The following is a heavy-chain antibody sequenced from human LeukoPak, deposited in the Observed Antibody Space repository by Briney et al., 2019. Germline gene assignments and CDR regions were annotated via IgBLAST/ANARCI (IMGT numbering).Heavy chain of an antibody. CDR3: ASSIAAAGKSFDY. Sequence: PGGSLRLSCAASGFTFSSYSMNWVRQAPGKGLEWVSSISSSSSYIYYADSVKGRFTISRDNAKNSLYLQMNSLRAEDTAVYYCASSIAAAGKSFDYWGQGTLVTVSP. J-gene: IGHJ4*02. D-gene: IGHD6-13*01. V-gene: IGHV3-21*01. CDR1: GFTFSSYS. CDR2: ISSSSSYI.